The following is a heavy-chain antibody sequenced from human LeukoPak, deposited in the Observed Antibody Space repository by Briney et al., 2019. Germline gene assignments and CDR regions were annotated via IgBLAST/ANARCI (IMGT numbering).Heavy chain of an antibody. D-gene: IGHD5-12*01. CDR2: IYYSGST. Sequence: SETLSLTCTVSGGSISSYYWSWIRQPPGKGLEWIGHIYYSGSTYYNPSLKSRVTISVDTSKNQFSLKLSPVTAADTAVYYCARESGYGDYFDYWGQGTLVTVSS. CDR1: GGSISSYY. J-gene: IGHJ4*02. V-gene: IGHV4-59*06. CDR3: ARESGYGDYFDY.